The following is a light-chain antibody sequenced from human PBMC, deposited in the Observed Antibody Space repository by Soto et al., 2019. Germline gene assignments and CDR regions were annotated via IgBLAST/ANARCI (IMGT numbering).Light chain of an antibody. CDR2: DVS. Sequence: QSVLTQPASVSGSPGQSITISCTGTSSDVGGYNYVSWYQHQPGKAPKLMIYDVSNRPSGVSKRFSGSKSANTASLTISGLQADDEDDYYCSSYTSSSTLYVFGTGTKLTVL. CDR3: SSYTSSSTLYV. J-gene: IGLJ1*01. CDR1: SSDVGGYNY. V-gene: IGLV2-14*03.